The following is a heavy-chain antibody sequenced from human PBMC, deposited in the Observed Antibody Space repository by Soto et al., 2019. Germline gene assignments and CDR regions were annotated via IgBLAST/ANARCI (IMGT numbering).Heavy chain of an antibody. V-gene: IGHV1-69*12. CDR2: IIPIFGTA. J-gene: IGHJ6*02. D-gene: IGHD3-10*01. CDR3: ATLRFGEEDYYYGMDV. CDR1: GGTFSSYA. Sequence: QVQLVQSGAEVKKPGSSVKVSCKASGGTFSSYAISWVRQAPGQGLEWMGGIIPIFGTANYAQKFQGRVTITADESTSTAYMALSSLRSEDTAVYYCATLRFGEEDYYYGMDVWGQGTTVTVSS.